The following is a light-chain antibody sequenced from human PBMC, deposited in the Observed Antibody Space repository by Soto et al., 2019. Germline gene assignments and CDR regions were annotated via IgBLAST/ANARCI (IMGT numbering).Light chain of an antibody. CDR2: EVG. Sequence: QSALTQPASVSGSPGQSITISCTGTSSDVGSYNLVSWYQQHPGKAPKLMIYEVGKWPSGVFNRFSGSKSGNTASLTISGLQAEDEADYYCCSYAGSSTPVVFGGGTKLTVL. CDR3: CSYAGSSTPVV. J-gene: IGLJ2*01. CDR1: SSDVGSYNL. V-gene: IGLV2-23*02.